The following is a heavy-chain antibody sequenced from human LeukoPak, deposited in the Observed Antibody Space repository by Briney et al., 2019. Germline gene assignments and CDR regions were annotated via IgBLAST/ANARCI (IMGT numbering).Heavy chain of an antibody. Sequence: GASVKVSCKASGYTFTSYGISWVRQAPGQGLEWMGWISAYNGNTNYAQKFQGRVTITADESTSTAYMELSSLRSEDTAVYYCARGFGYSSSWYGGAFDIWGQGTMVTVSS. CDR3: ARGFGYSSSWYGGAFDI. J-gene: IGHJ3*02. V-gene: IGHV1-18*01. CDR1: GYTFTSYG. CDR2: ISAYNGNT. D-gene: IGHD6-13*01.